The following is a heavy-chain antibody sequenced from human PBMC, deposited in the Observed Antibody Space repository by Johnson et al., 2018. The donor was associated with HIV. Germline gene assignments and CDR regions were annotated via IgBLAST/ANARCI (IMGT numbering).Heavy chain of an antibody. CDR2: IYSGGST. Sequence: VQLVESGGGLIQPGGSLRLSFSSSGFTVSSNYMSWVRQAPGKGLEWVSVIYSGGSTYYADSVKGRFTISRDNSKNTLYLQMNSLRAEDTAVYYCARAGQLPEDAFDIWGQGTMVTVSS. CDR1: GFTVSSNY. V-gene: IGHV3-53*01. CDR3: ARAGQLPEDAFDI. D-gene: IGHD1-7*01. J-gene: IGHJ3*02.